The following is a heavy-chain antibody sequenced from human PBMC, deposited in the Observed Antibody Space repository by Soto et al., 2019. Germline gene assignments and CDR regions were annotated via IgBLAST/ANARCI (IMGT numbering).Heavy chain of an antibody. CDR1: GYAITAYY. J-gene: IGHJ4*02. CDR2: IDPRSGGA. CDR3: ARDDYGIYPY. Sequence: ASVKVSCKASGYAITAYYIHWVRQAPGQGLEWMGWIDPRSGGAIYAQKFQDGVTMTRDTSISTVYMDLSGPRSDDTALYYCARDDYGIYPYWGQGTLVTVSS. D-gene: IGHD1-26*01. V-gene: IGHV1-2*02.